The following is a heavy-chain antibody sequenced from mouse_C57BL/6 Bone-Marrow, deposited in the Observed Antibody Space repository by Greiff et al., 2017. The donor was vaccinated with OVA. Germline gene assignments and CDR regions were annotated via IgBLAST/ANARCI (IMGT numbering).Heavy chain of an antibody. CDR3: ARVGIYYGNYGYFDV. D-gene: IGHD2-1*01. V-gene: IGHV5-17*01. Sequence: EVMLVESGGGLVKPGGSLKLSCAASGFTFSDYGMHWVRQAPEKGLEWVAYISSGSSTIYYADTVKGRFTISRDNAKNTLFLQMTSLRSEDTAMYYCARVGIYYGNYGYFDVWGTGTTVTVSS. CDR1: GFTFSDYG. CDR2: ISSGSSTI. J-gene: IGHJ1*03.